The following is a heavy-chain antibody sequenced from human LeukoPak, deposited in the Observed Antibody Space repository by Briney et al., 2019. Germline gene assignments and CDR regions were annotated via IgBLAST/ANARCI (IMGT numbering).Heavy chain of an antibody. Sequence: GGSLRLSCVVSGFTFSSYSMIWVRQAPGKGLQWVANMKKDGSETKYVDSVKGRFTISRDNTKNSLSLQMNSLRAEDTAVYYCGRHRSGSGTYFIDYWGQGTLGSVSS. J-gene: IGHJ4*02. V-gene: IGHV3-7*01. D-gene: IGHD3-10*01. CDR1: GFTFSSYS. CDR2: MKKDGSET. CDR3: GRHRSGSGTYFIDY.